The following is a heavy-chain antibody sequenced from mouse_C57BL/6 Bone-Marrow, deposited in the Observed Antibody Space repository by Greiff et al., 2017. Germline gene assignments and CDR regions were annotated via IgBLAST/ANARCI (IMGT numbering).Heavy chain of an antibody. CDR2: ISSGGSYT. D-gene: IGHD2-4*01. Sequence: EVHLVESGGDLVKPGGSLQLSCAASGFTFSSYGMSWVRQTPDKRLEWVATISSGGSYTYYPDSVKGRFTISRDNAKNTLYLQMCSLKSEDTAMYYCARHGYDYAWFAYWGQGALVTVSA. CDR3: ARHGYDYAWFAY. V-gene: IGHV5-6*01. J-gene: IGHJ3*01. CDR1: GFTFSSYG.